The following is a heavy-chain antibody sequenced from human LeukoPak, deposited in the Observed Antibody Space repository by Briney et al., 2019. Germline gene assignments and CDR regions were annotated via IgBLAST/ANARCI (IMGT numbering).Heavy chain of an antibody. J-gene: IGHJ4*02. CDR3: ATSPYYYDSSGYSFDY. CDR1: GYTFTSYA. Sequence: VASVKVSCKASGYTFTSYAMHWVRQAPGQRLEWMGWINAGNGNTKYSQKFQGRVTMTEDTSTDTAYMELSSLRSEDTAVYYCATSPYYYDSSGYSFDYWGQGTLVTVSS. CDR2: INAGNGNT. D-gene: IGHD3-22*01. V-gene: IGHV1-3*01.